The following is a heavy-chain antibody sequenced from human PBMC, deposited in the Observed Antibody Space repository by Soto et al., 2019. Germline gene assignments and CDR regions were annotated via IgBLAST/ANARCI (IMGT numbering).Heavy chain of an antibody. CDR1: GFTFSSYA. D-gene: IGHD4-17*01. CDR3: AKGVANGDYRWYYFDY. Sequence: EVPLLESGGGLVQPGGSLRLSCAASGFTFSSYAMSWVRQAPGKGLEWVSAISGSGGSTYYADSVKGRFTISRDNSKNTLYLQMNSLRAEDTAVYYCAKGVANGDYRWYYFDYWGQGTLVTVSS. CDR2: ISGSGGST. V-gene: IGHV3-23*01. J-gene: IGHJ4*02.